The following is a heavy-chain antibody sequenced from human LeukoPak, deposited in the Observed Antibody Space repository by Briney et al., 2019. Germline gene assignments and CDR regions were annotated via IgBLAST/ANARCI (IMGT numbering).Heavy chain of an antibody. D-gene: IGHD6-13*01. Sequence: GGSLRLSCAVSGFTFSSYWMNWVRQAPGKGLEWVASIKQDGGEKSYVDSVKGRFTISRDNAKNSLYLQMSSLRAEDTAVYYCARDGTAAGLYFDLWGQGTLVTTSS. V-gene: IGHV3-7*01. CDR3: ARDGTAAGLYFDL. CDR2: IKQDGGEK. CDR1: GFTFSSYW. J-gene: IGHJ4*01.